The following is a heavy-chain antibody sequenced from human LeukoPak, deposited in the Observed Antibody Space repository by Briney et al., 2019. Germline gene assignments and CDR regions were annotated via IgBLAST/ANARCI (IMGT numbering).Heavy chain of an antibody. V-gene: IGHV5-51*01. Sequence: GESLKISCRASGYIFTNYWIAWVRWMPGEGLQWMGIILPGDSDTRYSPSFRGQVTVSAETSTRTAYLQWTSLSASDTAIYCCARQGAGASYYDPTGLPRGAFDSWGQGTTVTVSS. D-gene: IGHD3-22*01. CDR2: ILPGDSDT. CDR1: GYIFTNYW. J-gene: IGHJ3*02. CDR3: ARQGAGASYYDPTGLPRGAFDS.